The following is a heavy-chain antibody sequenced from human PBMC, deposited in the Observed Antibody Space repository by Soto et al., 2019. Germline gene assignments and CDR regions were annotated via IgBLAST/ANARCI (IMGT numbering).Heavy chain of an antibody. CDR2: ISGSGGST. V-gene: IGHV3-23*01. J-gene: IGHJ5*02. Sequence: EVQLLESGGGLVQPGGSLRLSCAASGFTFSSYAMSWVRQAPGKGLEWVSAISGSGGSTYYADSVKGRFTISRDNSKNTLYLQMNSLRAADTAVYYCAKVTPSRPNGDYSWCDPWGQGTLVTVSS. CDR1: GFTFSSYA. CDR3: AKVTPSRPNGDYSWCDP. D-gene: IGHD4-17*01.